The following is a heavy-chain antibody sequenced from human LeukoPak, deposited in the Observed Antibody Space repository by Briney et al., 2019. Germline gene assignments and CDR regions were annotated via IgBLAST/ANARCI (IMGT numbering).Heavy chain of an antibody. Sequence: ASVKVSCKASGYTFTSYAMHWVRQAPGQRLEWMGWINAGNGNTKHSQEFQGRVTITRDTSASTAYMELSSLRSEDMAVYYCARGYDFWSIDFDYWGQGTLVTVSS. V-gene: IGHV1-3*03. CDR3: ARGYDFWSIDFDY. J-gene: IGHJ4*02. CDR1: GYTFTSYA. D-gene: IGHD3-3*01. CDR2: INAGNGNT.